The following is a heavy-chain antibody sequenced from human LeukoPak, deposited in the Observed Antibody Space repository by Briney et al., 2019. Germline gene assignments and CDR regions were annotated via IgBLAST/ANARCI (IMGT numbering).Heavy chain of an antibody. Sequence: ASVKVSCKASGYTFTSYGISWVRQAPGQGLEWMGWISAYNGNTNYAQKLQGRVTMTTDTSTSTAYMELRSLRFDDTAVYYCARVAYDDFWSGYFPRYFDYWGQGTLVTVSS. J-gene: IGHJ4*02. CDR2: ISAYNGNT. CDR3: ARVAYDDFWSGYFPRYFDY. V-gene: IGHV1-18*01. D-gene: IGHD3-3*01. CDR1: GYTFTSYG.